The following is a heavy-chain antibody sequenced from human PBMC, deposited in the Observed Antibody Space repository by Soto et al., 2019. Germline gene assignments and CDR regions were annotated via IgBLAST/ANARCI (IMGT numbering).Heavy chain of an antibody. CDR2: INHSGST. D-gene: IGHD3-10*01. CDR1: GGSFSGYY. Sequence: QVQLQQWGAGLLKPSETLSLTCAVYGGSFSGYYWSWIRQPPGKGLEWIGEINHSGSTNYNPSLKSRVTISVDTSKNQFSLKLSSVTAADTAVYYCARGRFRFGGLYYFDYWGQGTLVTVSS. V-gene: IGHV4-34*01. CDR3: ARGRFRFGGLYYFDY. J-gene: IGHJ4*02.